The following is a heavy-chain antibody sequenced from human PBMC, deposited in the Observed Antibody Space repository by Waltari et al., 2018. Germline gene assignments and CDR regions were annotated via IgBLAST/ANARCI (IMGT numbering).Heavy chain of an antibody. Sequence: QVQLQESGPRLVEPWETLSLTCRISGFSLRDYYWSWIRQPAGKGLEFIGRVYTTGTTDYNPSFRSRATVSVDKSKNHFSLSLTSVTAADTAIYYCARGYSDDGGEYFQHWGQGTLVTVSS. CDR2: VYTTGTT. V-gene: IGHV4-4*07. CDR3: ARGYSDDGGEYFQH. D-gene: IGHD3-16*01. J-gene: IGHJ1*01. CDR1: GFSLRDYY.